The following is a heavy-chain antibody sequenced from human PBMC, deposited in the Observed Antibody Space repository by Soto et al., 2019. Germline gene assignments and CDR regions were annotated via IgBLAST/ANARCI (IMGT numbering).Heavy chain of an antibody. CDR1: GGSISSYY. V-gene: IGHV4-59*01. CDR3: ARSDGRY. CDR2: IYYSGST. J-gene: IGHJ4*02. Sequence: SETLSLTCTVSGGSISSYYWSWILQPPWKGLEWIGYIYYSGSTNYNPSLKSRVTISVDTSKNQFSLKLSSVTAADTAVYYCARSDGRYWGQGTLVTVSS.